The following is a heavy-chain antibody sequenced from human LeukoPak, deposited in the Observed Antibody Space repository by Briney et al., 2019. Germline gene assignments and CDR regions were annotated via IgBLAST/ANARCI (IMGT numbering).Heavy chain of an antibody. CDR1: GRTFSSYA. J-gene: IGHJ4*02. CDR3: ASTSSGYHTFDY. D-gene: IGHD3-22*01. Sequence: GASVEVSCKASGRTFSSYAISWMRQAPGQGLEWMGGIIPIFGTANYAQKFQGRVTITTDESTSTAYMELSSLRSGDTAVYYCASTSSGYHTFDYWGQGTLVTVSS. V-gene: IGHV1-69*05. CDR2: IIPIFGTA.